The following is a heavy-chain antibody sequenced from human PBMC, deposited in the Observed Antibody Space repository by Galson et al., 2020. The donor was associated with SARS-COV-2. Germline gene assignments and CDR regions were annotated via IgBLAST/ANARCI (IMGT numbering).Heavy chain of an antibody. CDR1: GFKFSSYA. J-gene: IGHJ4*02. CDR2: IGGEGSST. Sequence: GGSLRLSCAASGFKFSSYAMTWVRQAPGKGLEWVSAIGGEGSSTDYADSVKGRFTISRDNSKNMMYLQMNSLRVEDTAVYFCVKRSFGTFEHWGQGTLVTVSS. V-gene: IGHV3-23*01. D-gene: IGHD3-16*01. CDR3: VKRSFGTFEH.